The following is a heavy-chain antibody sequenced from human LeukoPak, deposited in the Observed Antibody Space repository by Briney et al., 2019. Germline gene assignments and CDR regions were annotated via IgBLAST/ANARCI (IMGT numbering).Heavy chain of an antibody. J-gene: IGHJ4*02. Sequence: GGSLRLSCAASGFTFSSYSMNWVRQAPGKGLEWVSAISGSGGSTYYADSVKGRFTISRDNSKNTLYLQMNSLRAEDTAVYYCAKDLSVGYYFDYWGQGTLVTVSS. CDR3: AKDLSVGYYFDY. V-gene: IGHV3-23*01. CDR1: GFTFSSYS. D-gene: IGHD1-26*01. CDR2: ISGSGGST.